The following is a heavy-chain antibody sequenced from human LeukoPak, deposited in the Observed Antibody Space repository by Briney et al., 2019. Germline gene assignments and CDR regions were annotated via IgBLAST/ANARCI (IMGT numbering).Heavy chain of an antibody. D-gene: IGHD4-17*01. CDR2: IYQSGST. J-gene: IGHJ4*02. CDR3: ASGDYDYFYY. V-gene: IGHV4-38-2*02. CDR1: GYSISSGYY. Sequence: PSETLSLTCSVSGYSISSGYYWGWIRQPPGKGLEWIGSIYQSGSTYYNPSLKSRVTISVDTSRNQFSLKLSSVTGPDTAVYYCASGDYDYFYYWGLGTLVTVSS.